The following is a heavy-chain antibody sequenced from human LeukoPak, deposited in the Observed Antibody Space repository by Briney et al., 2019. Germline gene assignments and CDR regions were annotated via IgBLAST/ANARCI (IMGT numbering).Heavy chain of an antibody. Sequence: GGSLRLSCAASGFTFSSYWMNWVRHAPGKGLVWVSRIASDGSSTTYADSVKGRFSISRDNAKNTLYLQMNSLRVEDTAVYYCVRGRPHGNDYWGQGTLVTVSS. CDR3: VRGRPHGNDY. V-gene: IGHV3-74*01. CDR2: IASDGSST. J-gene: IGHJ4*02. CDR1: GFTFSSYW. D-gene: IGHD4-23*01.